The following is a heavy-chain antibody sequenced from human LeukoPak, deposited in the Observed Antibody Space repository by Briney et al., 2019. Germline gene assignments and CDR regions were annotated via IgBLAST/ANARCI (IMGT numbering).Heavy chain of an antibody. Sequence: ETGGSLRLSCVASGFTFSDYYMNWIRQAPGKGLEWLSCISSGAKTIYSADSVQGRFTISRDNARNSLYLQMNSLRVEDTAVYYCARGGGGYYPLVSHFDLWGRGILVTVSS. D-gene: IGHD1-26*01. J-gene: IGHJ2*01. CDR1: GFTFSDYY. CDR2: ISSGAKTI. CDR3: ARGGGGYYPLVSHFDL. V-gene: IGHV3-11*04.